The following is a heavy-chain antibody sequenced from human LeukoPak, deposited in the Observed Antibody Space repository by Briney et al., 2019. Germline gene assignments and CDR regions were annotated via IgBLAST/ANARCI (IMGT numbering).Heavy chain of an antibody. J-gene: IGHJ4*02. CDR2: ISVGAEYV. CDR3: ASGPPFLKYFEY. Sequence: GGSLRLSCAASGFTFSSYAMSWVRQAPGKGLEWVSTISVGAEYVFYADSVKGRFTISRDDSNNALYLQMHSLRAEDTALYYCASGPPFLKYFEYWGQGTLVTVSS. CDR1: GFTFSSYA. D-gene: IGHD3-3*01. V-gene: IGHV3-23*01.